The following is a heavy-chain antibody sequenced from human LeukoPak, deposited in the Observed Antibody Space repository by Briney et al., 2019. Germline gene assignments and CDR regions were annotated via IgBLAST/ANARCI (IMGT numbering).Heavy chain of an antibody. CDR3: ARDLAGASDP. CDR1: GFTFSSYW. J-gene: IGHJ5*02. D-gene: IGHD2-15*01. CDR2: INRDGSST. V-gene: IGHV3-74*01. Sequence: GGSLRLSCAASGFTFSSYWMHWVRQAPGKGLVWVSRINRDGSSTSYADSVKGRFTISRDNAKNTLYLQMNSLRAEDTAVYYCARDLAGASDPWGQGTLVTVSS.